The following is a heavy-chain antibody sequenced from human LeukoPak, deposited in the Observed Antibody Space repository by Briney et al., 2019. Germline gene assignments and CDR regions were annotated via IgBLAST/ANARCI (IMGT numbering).Heavy chain of an antibody. CDR2: IGKDGTGN. CDR3: ARDLDFYATDY. J-gene: IGHJ4*02. CDR1: GFSLSRFW. Sequence: GGSLRLSCAASGFSLSRFWMSWVRQAPGKGLEWVANIGKDGTGNHYVDSVKGRFTISRDNAKNSLYLQMNSLRADDTAVYYCARDLDFYATDYWGQGTLVTVSS. D-gene: IGHD2/OR15-2a*01. V-gene: IGHV3-7*01.